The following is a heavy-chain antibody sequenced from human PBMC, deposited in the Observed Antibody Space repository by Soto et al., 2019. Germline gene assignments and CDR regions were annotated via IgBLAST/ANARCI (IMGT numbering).Heavy chain of an antibody. CDR2: MNPDSGNT. V-gene: IGHV1-8*01. Sequence: ASVKVSCKASGYSFTSYDINWVRQPTGQGLEWMGWMNPDSGNTGYAQKFQGRVTMTRYTSITTAYMELSSLTYEDTAVYYCARGPSWAGVVIAADYWGQGTLVSVST. J-gene: IGHJ4*02. CDR3: ARGPSWAGVVIAADY. D-gene: IGHD2-15*01. CDR1: GYSFTSYD.